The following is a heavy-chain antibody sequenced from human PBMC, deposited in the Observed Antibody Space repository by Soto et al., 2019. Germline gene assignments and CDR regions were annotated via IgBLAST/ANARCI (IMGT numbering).Heavy chain of an antibody. V-gene: IGHV4-31*03. D-gene: IGHD6-19*01. CDR3: ASSVFP. CDR1: GGSISSGGYY. J-gene: IGHJ5*02. Sequence: QVQLQESGPGLVKPSQTLSLTCTVSGGSISSGGYYWNWIRQHPGKGLEWIGYFYYSGSTDYNPSLKRRVTISVDTAKDQVSLKLSSVAAAGTAGYYGASSVFPWGQGTLVTVSS. CDR2: FYYSGST.